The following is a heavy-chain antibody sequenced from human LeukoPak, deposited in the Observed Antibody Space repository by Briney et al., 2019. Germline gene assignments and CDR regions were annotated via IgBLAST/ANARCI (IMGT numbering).Heavy chain of an antibody. J-gene: IGHJ4*02. CDR3: ARVRSSSWSDPGFSYFDY. D-gene: IGHD6-13*01. Sequence: ASVKVSCKASGYTFTGYYMHWVRQAPGQGLEWMGWINPNSGGTNYAQKFQGRVTMTRDTSISTAYMELSRLRSDDTAVYYCARVRSSSWSDPGFSYFDYWGQGTLVTVSS. CDR1: GYTFTGYY. CDR2: INPNSGGT. V-gene: IGHV1-2*02.